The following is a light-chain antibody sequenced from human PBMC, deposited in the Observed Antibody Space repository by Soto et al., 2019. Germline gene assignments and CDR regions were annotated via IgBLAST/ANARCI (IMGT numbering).Light chain of an antibody. CDR2: LGS. Sequence: DIVMTQSPLSLPVTPGEPASISCRSSQSLLHSNGYNYLDWYLQKPGQSPHLLIYLGSNRASGVPDRFSGIVSGTDFTLKITRVEAEDVGVYYSLQALQTPWTFGQGTKVEI. J-gene: IGKJ1*01. CDR3: LQALQTPWT. V-gene: IGKV2-28*01. CDR1: QSLLHSNGYNY.